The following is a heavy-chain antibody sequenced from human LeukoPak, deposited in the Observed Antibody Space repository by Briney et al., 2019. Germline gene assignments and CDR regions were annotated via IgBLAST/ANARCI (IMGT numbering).Heavy chain of an antibody. CDR2: IESDGSTT. Sequence: TGGSLRLFCAAAGFSFRRYWMHWVRQAPGKGLVCVARIESDGSTTRYADSVKGRFTISRDNAKNTLYLQMNSLRTEDTAMYYCAREIDYFYYYMDVWGKGTTVTVSS. J-gene: IGHJ6*03. CDR1: GFSFRRYW. V-gene: IGHV3-74*01. CDR3: AREIDYFYYYMDV.